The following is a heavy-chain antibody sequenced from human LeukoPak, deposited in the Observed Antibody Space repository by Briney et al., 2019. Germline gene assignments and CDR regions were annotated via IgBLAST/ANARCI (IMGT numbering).Heavy chain of an antibody. J-gene: IGHJ3*02. Sequence: GGSLRLSCAASGYPFSSFSMNWVRQAPGKGLEWVSSLSGTGRYIYYADLMKGRFTISRDNAKNSLYLQMNSLRAEDTAVYYCARSLRDAFDIWGQGTMVTVSS. V-gene: IGHV3-21*06. CDR2: LSGTGRYI. CDR1: GYPFSSFS. CDR3: ARSLRDAFDI.